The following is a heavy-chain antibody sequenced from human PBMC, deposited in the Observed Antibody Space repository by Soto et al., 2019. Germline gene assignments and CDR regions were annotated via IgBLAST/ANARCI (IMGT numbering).Heavy chain of an antibody. CDR2: ISYDGSNK. CDR3: AKDQDIVVVVAAMYGMDV. V-gene: IGHV3-30*18. D-gene: IGHD2-15*01. CDR1: GFTFSSYG. J-gene: IGHJ6*02. Sequence: PVGSLRLSCAASGFTFSSYGMHWVRQAPGKGLEWVAVISYDGSNKYYADSVKGRFTISRDNSKNTLYLQMNSLRAEDTAVYYCAKDQDIVVVVAAMYGMDVWGQGTTVTVSS.